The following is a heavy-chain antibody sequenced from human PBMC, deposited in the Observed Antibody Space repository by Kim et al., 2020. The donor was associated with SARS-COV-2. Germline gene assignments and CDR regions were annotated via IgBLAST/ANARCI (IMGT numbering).Heavy chain of an antibody. J-gene: IGHJ6*02. CDR1: GGSISSYY. CDR3: ARSGSSSLPPGETYGMDV. Sequence: SETLSLTCTVSGGSISSYYWSWIRQPPGKGLEWIGYIYYSGSTNYNPSLKSRVTISVDTSKNQFSLKLSSVTAADTAVYYCARSGSSSLPPGETYGMDVWGQGTTVTVSS. CDR2: IYYSGST. D-gene: IGHD6-13*01. V-gene: IGHV4-59*01.